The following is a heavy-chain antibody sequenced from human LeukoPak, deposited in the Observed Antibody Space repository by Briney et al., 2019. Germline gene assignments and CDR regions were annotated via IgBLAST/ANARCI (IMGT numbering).Heavy chain of an antibody. CDR3: AKDIGRELGYYFDY. D-gene: IGHD1-26*01. CDR1: GFTFSAYG. CDR2: IRYDGSNK. Sequence: GRSLRLSCAASGFTFSAYGMHWVRQAPGKGLEWVAFIRYDGSNKYYADSVKGRFTISRDNSKNTLYLQMNSLRAEDTAVYYCAKDIGRELGYYFDYWGQGTLVAVSS. V-gene: IGHV3-30*02. J-gene: IGHJ4*02.